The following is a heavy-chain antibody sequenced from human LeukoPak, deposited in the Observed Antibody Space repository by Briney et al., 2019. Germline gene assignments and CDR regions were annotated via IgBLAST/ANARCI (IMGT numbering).Heavy chain of an antibody. CDR1: GFTFTSSA. CDR3: AGDFTTVSTYDGYMDV. D-gene: IGHD2-8*01. J-gene: IGHJ6*03. V-gene: IGHV1-58*01. CDR2: IVVGSGNT. Sequence: GASVKVSCKASGFTFTSSAVHWVRQARGQRLEWVGWIVVGSGNTNYAHKFQDRVTITRDISTSTAYMQLSSLRSEDTAVYYCAGDFTTVSTYDGYMDVWGNGTTVTVSS.